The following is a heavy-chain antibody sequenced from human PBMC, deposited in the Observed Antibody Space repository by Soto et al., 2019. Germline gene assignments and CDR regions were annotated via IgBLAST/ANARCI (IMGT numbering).Heavy chain of an antibody. D-gene: IGHD3-9*01. V-gene: IGHV3-33*01. CDR1: GFTFSSYG. Sequence: PGGSLRLSCAASGFTFSSYGMHWVRQAPGKGLEWVAVIWYDGSNKYYADSVKGRFTISRDNSKNTLYLQMNSLRAEDTAVYFCARDLHYDILTLTYYYGMDVWGQGTTVTVSS. CDR2: IWYDGSNK. J-gene: IGHJ6*02. CDR3: ARDLHYDILTLTYYYGMDV.